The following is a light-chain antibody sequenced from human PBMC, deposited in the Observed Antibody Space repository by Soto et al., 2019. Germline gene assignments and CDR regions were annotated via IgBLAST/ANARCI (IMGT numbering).Light chain of an antibody. CDR1: QQISSNF. CDR3: QQYGGSPRT. Sequence: MGYNHSPCTLPVSTGVGATLSCRASQQISSNFLAWYQQKRGQAPRLLIHGASNRATGIPDRFSGSGSGTDFTLTITRLEPEDFAVYYCQQYGGSPRTFGQGTKVDI. J-gene: IGKJ1*01. V-gene: IGKV3-20*01. CDR2: GAS.